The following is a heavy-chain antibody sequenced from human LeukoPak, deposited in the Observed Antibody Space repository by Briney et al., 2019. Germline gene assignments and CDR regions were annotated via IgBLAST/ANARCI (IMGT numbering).Heavy chain of an antibody. Sequence: GSLRLSCAASGFTFSTYGMNWVRQAPGKGLEWIGEIYHSGSTNYNPSLKSRVTISVDKSKNQFSLKLSSVTAADTAVYYCARIDYSNYRGDFDYWGQGTLVTVSS. CDR2: IYHSGST. J-gene: IGHJ4*02. CDR1: GFTFSTYGM. V-gene: IGHV4-4*02. D-gene: IGHD4-11*01. CDR3: ARIDYSNYRGDFDY.